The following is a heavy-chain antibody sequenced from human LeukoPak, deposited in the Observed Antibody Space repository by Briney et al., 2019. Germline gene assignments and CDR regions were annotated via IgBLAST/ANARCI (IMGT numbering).Heavy chain of an antibody. J-gene: IGHJ4*02. CDR1: GYYFTTYW. CDR2: IDPSDSYT. V-gene: IGHV5-10-1*01. CDR3: ARLVEFDRIDY. D-gene: IGHD1-14*01. Sequence: GESLKISCKDSGYYFTTYWISWVRQMPGKGLEWMGRIDPSDSYTKYSPSFQGHVTISADKSINTAYLQWSSLKASDTAMYYCARLVEFDRIDYWGQGTLVTVSS.